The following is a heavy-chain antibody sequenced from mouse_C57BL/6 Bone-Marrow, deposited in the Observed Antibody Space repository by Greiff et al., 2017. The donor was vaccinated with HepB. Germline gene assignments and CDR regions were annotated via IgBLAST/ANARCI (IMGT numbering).Heavy chain of an antibody. D-gene: IGHD1-1*01. CDR3: ATYYGSSSFAY. CDR2: INPNNGGT. CDR1: GYTFTDYN. V-gene: IGHV1-22*01. Sequence: EVQLQQSGPELVKPGASVKMSCKASGYTFTDYNMHWVKQSHGKSLEWIGYINPNNGGTSYNQKFKGKATLTVNKSSSTAYMELRSLTSEDSAVYYCATYYGSSSFAYWGQGTLVTVSA. J-gene: IGHJ3*01.